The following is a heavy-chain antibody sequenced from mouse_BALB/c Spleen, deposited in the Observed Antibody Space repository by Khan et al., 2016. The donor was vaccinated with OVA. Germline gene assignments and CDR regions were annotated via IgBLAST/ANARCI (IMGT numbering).Heavy chain of an antibody. V-gene: IGHV3-2*02. J-gene: IGHJ4*01. Sequence: EVQLQESGPGLVKPSQSLSLTCTVTGYSITSDYAWNWIRQFPGNKLVWMGYISYSGSTTYNPSLKSRISITRDTSKDQLFLQLKSVTSEDTATYYCASELGRYYALDYWGQGTSVTVSS. D-gene: IGHD4-1*01. CDR1: GYSITSDYA. CDR3: ASELGRYYALDY. CDR2: ISYSGST.